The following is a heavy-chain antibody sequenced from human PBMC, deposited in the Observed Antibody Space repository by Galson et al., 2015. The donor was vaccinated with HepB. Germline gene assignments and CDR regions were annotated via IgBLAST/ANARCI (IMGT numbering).Heavy chain of an antibody. Sequence: QSGAEVKRPGESLKISCQGSGYAFTSYWIGWVRQMPGKGLEWMGIIYPDDSDIRYSPSFQGQVSMSADKSISTAYLQWSSLKASDTAIYFCARHDVAARTDDCVDIWGQGTMVTVS. V-gene: IGHV5-51*01. CDR3: ARHDVAARTDDCVDI. J-gene: IGHJ3*02. CDR1: GYAFTSYW. D-gene: IGHD6-6*01. CDR2: IYPDDSDI.